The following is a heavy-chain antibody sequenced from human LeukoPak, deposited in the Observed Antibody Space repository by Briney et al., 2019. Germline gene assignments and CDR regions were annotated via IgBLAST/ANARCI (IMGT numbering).Heavy chain of an antibody. CDR1: GYSISSGYY. V-gene: IGHV4-38-2*02. CDR3: ARHRIAYSSGSNYDY. CDR2: IYHSGST. D-gene: IGHD6-19*01. Sequence: SETLSLTCTVSGYSISSGYYWGWIRQPPGKGLEWIGSIYHSGSTYYNPSLKSGVTISVDTSKNQFSLNLSSVTAADTAVYYCARHRIAYSSGSNYDYWGQGTLVTVSS. J-gene: IGHJ4*02.